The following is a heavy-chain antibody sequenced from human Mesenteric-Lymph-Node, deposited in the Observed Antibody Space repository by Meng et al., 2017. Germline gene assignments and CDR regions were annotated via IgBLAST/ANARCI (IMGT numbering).Heavy chain of an antibody. Sequence: GESLKISCAASGFTFSSYEMNWVRQAPGKGLEWLSYITSGGTTKNYADSVKGRFIISRDNAKNTLYLQMNSLRAEDTAVYYCAILILQGGTTEGGDYWGQGTLVTVSS. CDR1: GFTFSSYE. V-gene: IGHV3-48*03. J-gene: IGHJ4*02. D-gene: IGHD1-1*01. CDR3: AILILQGGTTEGGDY. CDR2: ITSGGTTK.